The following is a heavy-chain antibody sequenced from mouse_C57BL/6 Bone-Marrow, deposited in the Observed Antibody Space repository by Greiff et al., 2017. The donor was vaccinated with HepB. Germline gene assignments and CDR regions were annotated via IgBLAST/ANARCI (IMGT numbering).Heavy chain of an antibody. V-gene: IGHV1-5*01. CDR1: GYTFTSYW. J-gene: IGHJ3*01. CDR3: TSDGYAPWFAY. CDR2: IYPGNSDT. Sequence: EVMLVESGTVLARPGASVKMSCKTSGYTFTSYWMHWVKQRPGQGLEWIGAIYPGNSDTSYNQKFKGKAKLTAVTSAGTAYMELSSLTNEDSAVYYGTSDGYAPWFAYWGQGTLVTVSA. D-gene: IGHD2-3*01.